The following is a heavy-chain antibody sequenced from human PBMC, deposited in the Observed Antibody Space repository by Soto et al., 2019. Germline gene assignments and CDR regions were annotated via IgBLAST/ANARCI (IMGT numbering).Heavy chain of an antibody. J-gene: IGHJ4*02. V-gene: IGHV4-34*01. CDR2: ISHSGST. D-gene: IGHD1-7*01. CDR1: GGSFSGYY. CDR3: ARGPNLYSWNYYY. Sequence: PSETLSLSCAVYGGSFSGYYCSLIRQPPGKGLEWIGEISHSGSTNYNPSLQSRVTIAEDTSKNQFSLRLSSVTAADTAVYYCARGPNLYSWNYYYWGQGTLVTVSS.